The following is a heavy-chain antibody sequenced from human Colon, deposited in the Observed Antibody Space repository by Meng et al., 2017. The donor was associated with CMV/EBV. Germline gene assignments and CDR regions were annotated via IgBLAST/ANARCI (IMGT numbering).Heavy chain of an antibody. CDR2: ISYSGNT. Sequence: GSLRLSCSVSGGSVNSGSYYWTWIRQRPGEGLEWIGYISYSGNTNYSPSLKTRLTIEVDTSKNQFSLKLTSVSAADTAMYYCAREASGWSTGIDYWGRGTLVTVSS. D-gene: IGHD6-19*01. CDR3: AREASGWSTGIDY. J-gene: IGHJ4*02. V-gene: IGHV4-61*01. CDR1: GGSVNSGSYY.